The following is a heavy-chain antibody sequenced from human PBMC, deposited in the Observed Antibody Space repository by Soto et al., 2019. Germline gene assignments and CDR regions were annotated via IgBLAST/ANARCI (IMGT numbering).Heavy chain of an antibody. CDR2: INHSGST. Sequence: SETLSLTCAVYGGSFSGYYWSWIRQPPGKGLEWIGEINHSGSTNYNPSLKSRVTISVDTSKNQFSLKLSSVTAADTAVYYCARGSVEQVHYYYCGMDVWGQGTTVTVS. CDR3: ARGSVEQVHYYYCGMDV. J-gene: IGHJ6*02. D-gene: IGHD1-1*01. CDR1: GGSFSGYY. V-gene: IGHV4-34*01.